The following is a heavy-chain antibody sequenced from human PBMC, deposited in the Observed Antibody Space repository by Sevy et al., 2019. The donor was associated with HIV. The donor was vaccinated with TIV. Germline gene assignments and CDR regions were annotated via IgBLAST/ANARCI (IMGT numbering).Heavy chain of an antibody. CDR1: GGSISSGSYY. CDR2: ISTSGST. V-gene: IGHV4-61*02. J-gene: IGHJ3*02. CDR3: ARDGPGHWGTNWFAFDI. Sequence: SETLSLTCAVSGGSISSGSYYWSWIRQPAGKGLEWIGRISTSGSTNYNPSLKSRVTILRDTSKNQFSLRLTSMTAADTAVYYCARDGPGHWGTNWFAFDIWGQGTMVTVSS. D-gene: IGHD3-16*01.